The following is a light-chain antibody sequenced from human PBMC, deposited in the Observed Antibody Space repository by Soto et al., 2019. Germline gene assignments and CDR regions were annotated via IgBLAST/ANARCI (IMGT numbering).Light chain of an antibody. Sequence: ILLQQPPSTPPLSPKERATLSRRARRSVSSYLPWYQQKPGQAPRPLIFHASNRAAGIPARFSGSGSGTDFTLAISSLEPEDFAVYYCRQRSNWPVTCGQGTRLEIK. CDR1: RSVSSY. J-gene: IGKJ5*01. V-gene: IGKV3-11*01. CDR2: HAS. CDR3: RQRSNWPVT.